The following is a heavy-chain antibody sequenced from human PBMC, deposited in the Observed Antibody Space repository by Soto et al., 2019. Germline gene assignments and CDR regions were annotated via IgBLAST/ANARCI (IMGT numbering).Heavy chain of an antibody. J-gene: IGHJ6*02. CDR2: SGSSGSSI. V-gene: IGHV3-21*01. CDR3: VRVLLSGHDRYYHYYGMDV. Sequence: EVQLVESGGGLVKPGGSLRLSCAASGFTLNSYTMNWVRQAPGKGLQWVAVSGSSGSSIYYAVSVKGRFSISRDNAKNSLYLQMNSLRVEDTGIYYCVRVLLSGHDRYYHYYGMDVWGQGTTVTVSS. CDR1: GFTLNSYT. D-gene: IGHD5-12*01.